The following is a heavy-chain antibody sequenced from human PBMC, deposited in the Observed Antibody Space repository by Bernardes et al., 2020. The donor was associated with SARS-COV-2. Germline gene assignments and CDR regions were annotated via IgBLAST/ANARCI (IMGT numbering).Heavy chain of an antibody. Sequence: ASVKVSCKASGYTFGNYGFNWVRQAPGQGLEWMGWINANSGKTSYAQKYEGRITLTTDTSTSTAYMELRSLTSDDTALYYCARDTMEINTWPTFFDSWGQRSLVTVSS. CDR3: ARDTMEINTWPTFFDS. CDR1: GYTFGNYG. CDR2: INANSGKT. D-gene: IGHD3-3*01. J-gene: IGHJ4*02. V-gene: IGHV1-18*01.